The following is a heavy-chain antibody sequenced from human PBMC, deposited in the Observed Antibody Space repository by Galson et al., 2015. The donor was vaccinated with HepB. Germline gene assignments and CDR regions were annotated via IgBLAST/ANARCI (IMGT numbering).Heavy chain of an antibody. CDR1: GFTFSNYG. J-gene: IGHJ3*02. CDR3: ARDQLGYCSAKTCYNSHAFDI. CDR2: ITSTSSTI. Sequence: SLRLSCAVSGFTFSNYGMNWVRQAPGKGLEWVSYITSTSSTIYYADSVKGRFTMSRDNAKNSLYLQMDSLRDEDTAVYYCARDQLGYCSAKTCYNSHAFDIWGRGTMVTVSS. D-gene: IGHD2-2*02. V-gene: IGHV3-48*02.